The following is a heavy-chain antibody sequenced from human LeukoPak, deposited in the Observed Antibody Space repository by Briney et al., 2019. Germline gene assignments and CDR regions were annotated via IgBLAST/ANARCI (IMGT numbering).Heavy chain of an antibody. V-gene: IGHV4-61*01. CDR1: GGSVRSGSYY. J-gene: IGHJ4*02. Sequence: PSETLSLTCTVSGGSVRSGSYYWSWIRQPPGKVLEWIGYIYYSGSTNYDPSLKSRVTISVDTSKNQFSLKLSSVTAADTAVYYCARDCVYYFDYWGQGTLVTVSS. CDR3: ARDCVYYFDY. CDR2: IYYSGST. D-gene: IGHD2-21*01.